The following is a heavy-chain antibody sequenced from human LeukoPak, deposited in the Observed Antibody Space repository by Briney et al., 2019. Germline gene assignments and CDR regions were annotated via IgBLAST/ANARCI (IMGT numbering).Heavy chain of an antibody. D-gene: IGHD3-3*01. J-gene: IGHJ3*02. CDR3: ARVMGGLVIAAFDI. Sequence: GASVKVSCKASGYTFTGYYMHWVRQAPGQGLEWMGWINPNSGGTNYAQKFQGRVTMTRDTPISTAYMELSRLRSDDTAVYYCARVMGGLVIAAFDIWGQGTMVTVSS. CDR1: GYTFTGYY. CDR2: INPNSGGT. V-gene: IGHV1-2*02.